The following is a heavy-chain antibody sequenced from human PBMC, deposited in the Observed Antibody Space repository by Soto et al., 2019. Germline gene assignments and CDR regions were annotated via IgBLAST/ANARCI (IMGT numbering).Heavy chain of an antibody. CDR1: GGTFSSYA. D-gene: IGHD2-15*01. Sequence: ASVKVSCKASGGTFSSYAISWVRQAPGQGLEWMGGIIPIFGTANYAQKFQGRVTITADESTSTAYMGLSSLRSEDTAVYYCASVVTLRFYYFDYWGQGTLVTVSS. J-gene: IGHJ4*02. V-gene: IGHV1-69*13. CDR3: ASVVTLRFYYFDY. CDR2: IIPIFGTA.